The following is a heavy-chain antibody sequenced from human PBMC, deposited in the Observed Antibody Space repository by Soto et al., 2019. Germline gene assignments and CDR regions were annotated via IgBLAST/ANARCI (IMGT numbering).Heavy chain of an antibody. D-gene: IGHD5-12*01. J-gene: IGHJ4*02. Sequence: SXTLSLTCTVSGGSMSSYYWSWIRQPPGKGLEWIGYIYYSGSTNYNPSLKSRVTISVDTSKNQFSLKLSSVTAADTAVYYCASQGWLRSHYFDYWGQGTLVTVSS. CDR1: GGSMSSYY. CDR2: IYYSGST. V-gene: IGHV4-59*08. CDR3: ASQGWLRSHYFDY.